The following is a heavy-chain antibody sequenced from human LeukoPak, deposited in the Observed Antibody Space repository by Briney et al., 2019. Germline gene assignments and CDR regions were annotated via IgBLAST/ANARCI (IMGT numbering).Heavy chain of an antibody. CDR1: GYTFTGYS. V-gene: IGHV1-2*02. J-gene: IGHJ4*02. CDR3: ARDSRRGYSGYDFPQDDY. CDR2: INPNSGGT. Sequence: ASVKVSCKASGYTFTGYSMHWVRQAPGQGLEWMGWINPNSGGTNYAQKFQGRVTVTRDTSINTSYMKLSRLTSDDTAVYYCARDSRRGYSGYDFPQDDYWGQGTLVTVSS. D-gene: IGHD5-12*01.